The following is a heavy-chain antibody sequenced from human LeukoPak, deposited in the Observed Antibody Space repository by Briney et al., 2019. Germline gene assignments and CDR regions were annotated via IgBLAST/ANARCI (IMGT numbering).Heavy chain of an antibody. Sequence: GGSLRLSCAASGFTYSSYAMHWVRQAPGKGLEWVAVISFDGSNKYYADSVKGRFTISRDNSKNTLYLQMNSLRAEDTAVYYCATPEKQWHIFDYWGQGTLVTVSS. V-gene: IGHV3-30*04. CDR3: ATPEKQWHIFDY. J-gene: IGHJ4*02. D-gene: IGHD6-19*01. CDR2: ISFDGSNK. CDR1: GFTYSSYA.